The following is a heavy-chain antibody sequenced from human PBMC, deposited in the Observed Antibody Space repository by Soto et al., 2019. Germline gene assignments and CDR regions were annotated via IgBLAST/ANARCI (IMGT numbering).Heavy chain of an antibody. CDR3: ARGTYYYDSSGYSGFDY. D-gene: IGHD3-22*01. CDR2: ISAYNGNT. CDR1: GYTFTSYG. V-gene: IGHV1-18*04. Sequence: ASVKVSCKDSGYTFTSYGISWVRQAPGQGLEWMGWISAYNGNTNYAQKLQGRVTMTTDTSTSTAYMELRSLRSDDTAVYYCARGTYYYDSSGYSGFDYWGQGTLVTVSS. J-gene: IGHJ4*02.